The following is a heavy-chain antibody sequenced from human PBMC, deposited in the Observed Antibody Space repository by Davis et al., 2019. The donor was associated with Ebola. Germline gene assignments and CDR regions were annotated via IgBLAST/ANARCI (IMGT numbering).Heavy chain of an antibody. CDR2: IYPGDSDT. J-gene: IGHJ5*02. CDR3: ARRVYYYDSSGYNWFDP. V-gene: IGHV5-51*01. Sequence: KVSCKGSGYSFTSYWIGWVRQMPGKGLEWMGIIYPGDSDTRYSPSFQGQVTISADKYTSTAYLQWSSLKASDTAMNYCARRVYYYDSSGYNWFDPWGQGTLVTVSS. D-gene: IGHD3-22*01. CDR1: GYSFTSYW.